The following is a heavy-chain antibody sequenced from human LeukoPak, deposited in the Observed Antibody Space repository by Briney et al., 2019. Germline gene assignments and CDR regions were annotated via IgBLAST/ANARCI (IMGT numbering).Heavy chain of an antibody. D-gene: IGHD7-27*01. CDR2: VYPADSDP. CDR1: GYSFPSYF. J-gene: IGHJ1*01. CDR3: ARAGDMDLAGHFKH. Sequence: GESLNISCEGSGYSFPSYFIAWVGQMPGQGLDWMGIVYPADSDPRYNPSFQGQVTIPVDKPIRTAYLHWSSLKDSDTAMYYCARAGDMDLAGHFKHWGQGTAVIVPS. V-gene: IGHV5-51*04.